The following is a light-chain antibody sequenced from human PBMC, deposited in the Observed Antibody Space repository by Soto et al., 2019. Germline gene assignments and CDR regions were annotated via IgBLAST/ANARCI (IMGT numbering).Light chain of an antibody. CDR1: QSISSY. Sequence: DIQMTQSPSSLSASVGDRVTITCRASQSISSYLNWYQQKPGKGSKLLIYGASSLESGVPSRFSGSGSGADLTLTINSLQPEALASYYWRKNYSILSIGEGTKVDIK. CDR3: RKNYSILS. V-gene: IGKV1-39*01. CDR2: GAS. J-gene: IGKJ4*01.